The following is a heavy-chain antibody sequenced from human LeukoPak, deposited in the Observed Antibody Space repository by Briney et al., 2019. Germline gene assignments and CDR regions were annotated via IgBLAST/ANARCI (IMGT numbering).Heavy chain of an antibody. J-gene: IGHJ4*02. CDR1: GFAFSSYW. V-gene: IGHV3-7*01. CDR3: TRDPILGAPDYFDY. D-gene: IGHD1-26*01. CDR2: IKQDGSEK. Sequence: GGSLRLSCAASGFAFSSYWMSWVRQAPGKGLEWVASIKQDGSEKYYVDSVKGRFTISRDNSKNTMYLQMNNLREEDTAVYYCTRDPILGAPDYFDYWGQGTLVTVSS.